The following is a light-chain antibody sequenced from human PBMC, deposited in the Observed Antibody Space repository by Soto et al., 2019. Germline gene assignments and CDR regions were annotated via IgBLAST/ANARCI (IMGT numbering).Light chain of an antibody. Sequence: DIQLTQPPPSLSASVGDRVTSTCRTSQSISSYLNWYQQKQGKAPKLLIYAASSLQSGVPSRFSGSGSGTDFTLTISSLQTEDFATYYCQESYSTPPTFGQGTKVEIK. V-gene: IGKV1-39*01. CDR1: QSISSY. J-gene: IGKJ1*01. CDR3: QESYSTPPT. CDR2: AAS.